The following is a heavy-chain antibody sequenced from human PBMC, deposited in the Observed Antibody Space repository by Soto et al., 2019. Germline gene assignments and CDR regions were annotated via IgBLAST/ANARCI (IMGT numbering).Heavy chain of an antibody. V-gene: IGHV1-69*13. D-gene: IGHD2-15*01. Sequence: SVKVSCKASGGTFSSYAISWVRQAPGQGLEWMGGIIPIFGTANYAQKFQGRVTITADESTSTAYMELSSLRSEDAAVYYCARIYCSGGSCYGVPWFDPWGQGTLVTVSS. CDR1: GGTFSSYA. CDR2: IIPIFGTA. J-gene: IGHJ5*02. CDR3: ARIYCSGGSCYGVPWFDP.